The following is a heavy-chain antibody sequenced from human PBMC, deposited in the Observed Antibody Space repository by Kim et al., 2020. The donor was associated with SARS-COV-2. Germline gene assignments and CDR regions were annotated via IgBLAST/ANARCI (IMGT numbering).Heavy chain of an antibody. CDR2: ISVTDAI. Sequence: GGSLRLSCAASGFTFTTYNMNWVRQAPGKGLEWISYISVTDAIYYADSVKGRFTISRDYAKNSLDLQMNSLRDEGTAVYYCARDWNWGIDVWGQGTLVTV. D-gene: IGHD7-27*01. CDR3: ARDWNWGIDV. J-gene: IGHJ4*02. CDR1: GFTFTTYN. V-gene: IGHV3-48*02.